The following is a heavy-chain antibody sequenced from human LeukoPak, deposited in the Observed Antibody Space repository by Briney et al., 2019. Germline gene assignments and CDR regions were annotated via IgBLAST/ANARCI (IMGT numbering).Heavy chain of an antibody. CDR1: GFTVSSNY. CDR3: KQKTAYDIRGYYYYGMDV. J-gene: IGHJ6*04. Sequence: PGRSLRLSFAASGFTVSSNYMSWVRQAPGNGLQWVSVIDSGGSTYYADSVQGRFTISRDNSKNTLYLQMNSLRAEDTAVFFFKQKTAYDIRGYYYYGMDVWGKGTTVTVSS. D-gene: IGHD3-9*01. CDR2: IDSGGST. V-gene: IGHV3-53*01.